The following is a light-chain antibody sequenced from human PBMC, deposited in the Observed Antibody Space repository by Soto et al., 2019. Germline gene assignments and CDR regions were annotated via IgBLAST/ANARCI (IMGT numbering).Light chain of an antibody. V-gene: IGKV4-1*01. Sequence: IVMTQSPDSLAVSLCERATINCKSSQSVLYSSNNKNYLAWYQQKQGQPPKLLIYWASTRESGVPDRFSGSVSGTDGTITISSLKAEDGSVYYCQQSYSTTLTFGGGTKVDIK. CDR3: QQSYSTTLT. CDR2: WAS. CDR1: QSVLYSSNNKNY. J-gene: IGKJ4*01.